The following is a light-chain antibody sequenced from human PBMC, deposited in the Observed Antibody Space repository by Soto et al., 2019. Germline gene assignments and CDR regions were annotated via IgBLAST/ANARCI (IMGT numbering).Light chain of an antibody. J-gene: IGKJ1*01. Sequence: SVMTHSPYSLSFSLGERATINSKSSQSVLSTSNSRNSLAWYQQKPGQPPRLLIYAASTRATDVPARFSGGGSETEFTLTISSLQSEDFAVYFCQQYNIWPLWTFGQGTKVDIK. CDR1: QSVLSTSNSRNS. CDR2: AAS. CDR3: QQYNIWPLWT. V-gene: IGKV4-1*01.